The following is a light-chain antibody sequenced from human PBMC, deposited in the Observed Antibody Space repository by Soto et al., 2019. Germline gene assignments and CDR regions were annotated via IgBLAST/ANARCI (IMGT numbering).Light chain of an antibody. Sequence: EIVLTQSPGTLSLSPGERATLSCMASQSVSRSYLAWYQQKPGQAPRLLIYGASSRATGIPERFSGSGSGTDFTLTISRLDPGDFAVYYCQQYYSSPFTFPPGTKLHVK. J-gene: IGKJ3*01. CDR3: QQYYSSPFT. CDR2: GAS. V-gene: IGKV3-20*01. CDR1: QSVSRSY.